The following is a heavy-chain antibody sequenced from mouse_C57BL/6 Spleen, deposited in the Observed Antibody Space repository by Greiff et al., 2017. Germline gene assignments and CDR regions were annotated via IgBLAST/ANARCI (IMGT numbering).Heavy chain of an antibody. CDR3: ARRGITTVVVPYFDV. CDR2: IYPGDGDT. Sequence: VQLQQSGAELVKPGASVKISCKASGYAFSSYWMNWVKQRPGKGLEWIGQIYPGDGDTNYNGKFKGKATLTVDKSSSTAYMQLSSLTSKDSAVYFCARRGITTVVVPYFDVWGTGTTVTVSS. CDR1: GYAFSSYW. V-gene: IGHV1-80*01. D-gene: IGHD1-1*01. J-gene: IGHJ1*03.